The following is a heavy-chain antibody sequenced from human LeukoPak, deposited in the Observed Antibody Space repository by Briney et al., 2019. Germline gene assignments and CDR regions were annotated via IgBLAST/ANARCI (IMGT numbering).Heavy chain of an antibody. CDR2: INSDGSST. CDR3: ARVGRELTIDY. CDR1: GFTFSSYW. V-gene: IGHV3-74*01. J-gene: IGHJ4*02. D-gene: IGHD1-26*01. Sequence: PGGSLRLSCAASGFTFSSYWMHWVRQAPGKGLVWVSRINSDGSSTSYADSVKGRLTISRDNAKNTLYLQMNSLRAEDTAVYYCARVGRELTIDYWGQGTLVTVSS.